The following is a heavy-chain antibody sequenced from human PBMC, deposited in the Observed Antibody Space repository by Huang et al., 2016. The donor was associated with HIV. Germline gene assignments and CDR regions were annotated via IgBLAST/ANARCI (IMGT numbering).Heavy chain of an antibody. CDR3: ARDTTTVAGLDF. D-gene: IGHD6-19*01. CDR2: ISFDGLNK. CDR1: GFTFRDHL. V-gene: IGHV3-30*14. J-gene: IGHJ4*02. Sequence: QVQLVESGGGVVQPGRSLRLFCAVSGFTFRDHLMHWVRQSPCKGLEWVAVISFDGLNKFYADFVRGRFTISRDNSKNILYLQLNSLTPADTSIYYCARDTTTVAGLDFWGQGALVTVSS.